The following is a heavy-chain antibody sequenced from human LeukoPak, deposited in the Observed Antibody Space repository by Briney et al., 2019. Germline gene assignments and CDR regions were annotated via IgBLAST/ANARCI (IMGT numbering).Heavy chain of an antibody. CDR2: ISSSGGNT. V-gene: IGHV3-21*01. Sequence: NPGGSLRLSCAASEFTFSSHSMNWVRQAPGKGLEWVSSISSSGGNTYYADSLRGRFTISRDNAKNSLYLQMNSLRDEDTAVYYCARGGYHPYALDIWGQGTMVTVSS. CDR3: ARGGYHPYALDI. CDR1: EFTFSSHS. D-gene: IGHD5-12*01. J-gene: IGHJ3*02.